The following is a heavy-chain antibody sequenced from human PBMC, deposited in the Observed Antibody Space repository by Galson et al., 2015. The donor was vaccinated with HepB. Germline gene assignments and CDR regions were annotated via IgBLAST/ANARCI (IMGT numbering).Heavy chain of an antibody. CDR2: ISYDGSNK. Sequence: SLRLSCAASGFTFSSYAMHWVRQAPGKGLEWVAVISYDGSNKYYADSVKGRFTISRDNSKNTLYLQMNSLRAEDTAVYYCARDLDYGGNGVSAFDIWGQGTMVTVSS. CDR3: ARDLDYGGNGVSAFDI. CDR1: GFTFSSYA. J-gene: IGHJ3*02. D-gene: IGHD4-23*01. V-gene: IGHV3-30*04.